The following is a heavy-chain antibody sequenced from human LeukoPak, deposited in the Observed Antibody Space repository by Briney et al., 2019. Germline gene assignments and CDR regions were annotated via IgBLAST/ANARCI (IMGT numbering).Heavy chain of an antibody. CDR2: IYYSGST. D-gene: IGHD3-22*01. J-gene: IGHJ4*02. Sequence: PSETLSLTCTVSGGSISSGGYCWSCIRQHQGKGLEWIVYIYYSGSTYYNPSLNSRVTISVYTSKNQFSLKLSSVTAADTAVYYCARVALSCGESSGYYLDYWGQGTLVTVSS. CDR3: ARVALSCGESSGYYLDY. V-gene: IGHV4-31*03. CDR1: GGSISSGGYC.